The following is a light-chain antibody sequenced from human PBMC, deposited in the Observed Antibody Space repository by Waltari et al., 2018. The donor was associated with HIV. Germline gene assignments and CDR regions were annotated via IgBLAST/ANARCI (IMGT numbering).Light chain of an antibody. CDR1: PSDIASNIH. Sequence: QSALTQPASLSGSPGQSVTITCSRLPSDIASNIHVSWYQQHPGKVPKLVIFGVTNRASEISDRFSGSRSGDTASLIISGLQSEDEAHYYCSSYSTSGFLLFGGGTKLTVL. CDR2: GVT. CDR3: SSYSTSGFLL. V-gene: IGLV2-14*01. J-gene: IGLJ3*02.